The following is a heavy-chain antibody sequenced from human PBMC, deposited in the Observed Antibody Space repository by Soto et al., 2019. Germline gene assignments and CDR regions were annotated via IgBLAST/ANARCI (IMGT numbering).Heavy chain of an antibody. D-gene: IGHD5-18*01. J-gene: IGHJ4*02. CDR3: AGVDTAMVTIDY. V-gene: IGHV4-31*03. Sequence: QVQLQESGPGLVKPSQTLSLTCTVSGGSISSGGYYWSWIRQHPGKGLEWIGYIYYSGSTYYNPSLKSRVTISGATSRNQFSLKLSSVTAADTAVYYCAGVDTAMVTIDYWGQGTLVTVSS. CDR2: IYYSGST. CDR1: GGSISSGGYY.